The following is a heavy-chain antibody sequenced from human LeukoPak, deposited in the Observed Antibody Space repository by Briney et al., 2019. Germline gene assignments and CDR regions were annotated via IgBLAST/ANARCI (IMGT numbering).Heavy chain of an antibody. D-gene: IGHD6-19*01. J-gene: IGHJ3*02. CDR3: ARPGTSTGWYKDAFDI. CDR1: GYSFNIYW. Sequence: GESPKISCKDSGYSFNIYWSSWVRQMPGKGLEWMGIIYPSDSDTRYSPSFQGQVTISVDKSINTAFLQWSSLKASDTARYYCARPGTSTGWYKDAFDIWGQGTMVTVSS. CDR2: IYPSDSDT. V-gene: IGHV5-51*01.